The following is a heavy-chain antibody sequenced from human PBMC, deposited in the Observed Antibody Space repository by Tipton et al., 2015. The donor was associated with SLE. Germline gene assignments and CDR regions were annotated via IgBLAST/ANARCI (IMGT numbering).Heavy chain of an antibody. CDR3: ARDHRVNFDWILLDY. D-gene: IGHD3-9*01. Sequence: TLSLTCIVSGASVSSNRYYWAWIRQPPGKGLEYIGSVYYSGTTNYNPSLKSRVTISGDTSKNQFSLKLTSVTAADTAVYYCARDHRVNFDWILLDYWGQGALVTVSS. CDR1: GASVSSNRYY. J-gene: IGHJ4*02. V-gene: IGHV4-39*07. CDR2: VYYSGTT.